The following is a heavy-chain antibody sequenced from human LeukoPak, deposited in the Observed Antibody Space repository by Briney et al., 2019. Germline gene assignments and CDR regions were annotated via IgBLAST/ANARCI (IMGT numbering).Heavy chain of an antibody. V-gene: IGHV4-59*01. J-gene: IGHJ3*02. CDR1: GASTSKYY. Sequence: PSETLSLTCTVSGASTSKYYWSWIRQTPGKRLEWIAYSSYTGSTALNPSLDSRVTISIDTSKNQLSLKLTSVTAADTAVYYCARVRSMTTVRDSFNIWGQGTPVTVSS. D-gene: IGHD4-11*01. CDR2: SSYTGST. CDR3: ARVRSMTTVRDSFNI.